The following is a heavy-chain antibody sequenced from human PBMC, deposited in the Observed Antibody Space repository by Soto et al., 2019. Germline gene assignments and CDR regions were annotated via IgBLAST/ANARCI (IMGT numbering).Heavy chain of an antibody. D-gene: IGHD2-21*01. V-gene: IGHV1-3*01. CDR3: ARDQGITYCGGDCYSDWYFDL. J-gene: IGHJ2*01. CDR2: LNPGNGNT. CDR1: GYTFTNYA. Sequence: ASVKVSCKASGYTFTNYAIHWVRQAPGQRLEWMGWLNPGNGNTKYPQKFQGRVTITRDTSASTAYMFLSSLRSEDTAVYYCARDQGITYCGGDCYSDWYFDLWGRGTLVTVSS.